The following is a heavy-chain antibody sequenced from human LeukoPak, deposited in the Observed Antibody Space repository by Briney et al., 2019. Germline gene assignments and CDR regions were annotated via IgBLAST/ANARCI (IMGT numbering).Heavy chain of an antibody. CDR1: GGSISSYY. D-gene: IGHD2-15*01. CDR3: ARTPRWGCSGGSCYLDY. J-gene: IGHJ4*02. CDR2: IYYSGST. Sequence: SETLSLTCTVSGGSISSYYWSWIRQPPGKGLGWIGYIYYSGSTNYNPSLKSRVTISVDTFKNQFSLKLSSVTAADTAVYYCARTPRWGCSGGSCYLDYWGQGTLVTVSS. V-gene: IGHV4-59*01.